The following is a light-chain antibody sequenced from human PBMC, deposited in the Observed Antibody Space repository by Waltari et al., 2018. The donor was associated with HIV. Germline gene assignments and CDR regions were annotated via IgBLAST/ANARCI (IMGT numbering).Light chain of an antibody. Sequence: SYDLTQAPSVSVTPGQTAKIPCSGDALSRHFVSWYRQKPGQAPMMIIFQDVQRPSGILERVSATTSGTIATLTVSEVQAEDEADYYCQSAHNSHTIFGGGTKLTVL. V-gene: IGLV3-25*03. CDR2: QDV. CDR3: QSAHNSHTI. J-gene: IGLJ2*01. CDR1: ALSRHF.